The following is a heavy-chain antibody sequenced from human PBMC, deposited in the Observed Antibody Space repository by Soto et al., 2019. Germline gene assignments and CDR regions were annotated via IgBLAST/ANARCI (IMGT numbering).Heavy chain of an antibody. CDR2: IIPIFGTA. V-gene: IGHV1-69*01. CDR1: GGTFSSYA. D-gene: IGHD3-22*01. J-gene: IGHJ4*02. Sequence: QVQLVQSGAEVKKPGSSVKVSCKASGGTFSSYAISWVRQAPGQGLEWMGGIIPIFGTANYAQKFQGRVTITADESTSTAYMELSSLRSEDTAVYYCARSLRPYYDRSLSYYFDYWGQGTLVTVSS. CDR3: ARSLRPYYDRSLSYYFDY.